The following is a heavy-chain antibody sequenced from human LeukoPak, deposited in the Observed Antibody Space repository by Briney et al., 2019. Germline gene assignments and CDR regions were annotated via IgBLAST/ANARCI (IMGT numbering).Heavy chain of an antibody. D-gene: IGHD4-11*01. CDR1: GFTFSSYS. CDR3: ARNPVQYPSYYYMDV. CDR2: ISSSNSYI. J-gene: IGHJ6*03. Sequence: PGGSLRLSCAASGFTFSSYSMNWVRQAPGKGLEWVSSISSSNSYIYYADSVKGRFTISRDNAKNSLYLQMNSLRAEDTAVYYCARNPVQYPSYYYMDVWGKGTTVTVSS. V-gene: IGHV3-21*01.